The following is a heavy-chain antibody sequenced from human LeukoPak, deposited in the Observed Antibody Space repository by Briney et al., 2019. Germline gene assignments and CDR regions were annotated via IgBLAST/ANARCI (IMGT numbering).Heavy chain of an antibody. CDR3: ARDQEGFDY. CDR1: GYTFTSNY. V-gene: IGHV1-46*01. Sequence: ASVKVSCKASGYTFTSNYIHWVRQAPGQGLEWMGMIYPRDGSTSYAQKFQGRVTVTRDTSTSTVHMELSGLRSEDTAVYYCARDQEGFDYWGQGTLDTVSS. CDR2: IYPRDGST. J-gene: IGHJ4*02.